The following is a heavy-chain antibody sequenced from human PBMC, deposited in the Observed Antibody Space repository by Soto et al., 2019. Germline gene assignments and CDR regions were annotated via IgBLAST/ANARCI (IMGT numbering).Heavy chain of an antibody. CDR3: ARRDSSGWKTFDY. D-gene: IGHD6-19*01. J-gene: IGHJ4*02. CDR1: GGSISSYY. Sequence: SETLSLTCTVSGGSISSYYWSWIRQPPGKGLEWIGYIYYSGSTNYNPSLKSRVTISVDTSKNQFSLKLSSVTAADTAVYYCARRDSSGWKTFDYWGQGTLVTVSS. V-gene: IGHV4-59*01. CDR2: IYYSGST.